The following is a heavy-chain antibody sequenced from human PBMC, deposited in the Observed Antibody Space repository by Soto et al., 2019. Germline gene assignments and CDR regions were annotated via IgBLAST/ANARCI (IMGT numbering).Heavy chain of an antibody. CDR3: ARVGKYYDILTGYGDGYYFDY. Sequence: GGSLRLSCAASGFTFSNAWINWVRQAPGKGLEWVGRIKSKTDGGTPDYAAPVKGRFAISRDDSKNTLYLQMNSLRAEDTAVYYCARVGKYYDILTGYGDGYYFDYWGQGTLVTVSS. J-gene: IGHJ4*02. CDR2: IKSKTDGGTP. V-gene: IGHV3-15*07. CDR1: GFTFSNAW. D-gene: IGHD3-9*01.